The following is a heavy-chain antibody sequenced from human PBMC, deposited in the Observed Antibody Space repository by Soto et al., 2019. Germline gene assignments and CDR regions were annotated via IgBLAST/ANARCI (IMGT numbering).Heavy chain of an antibody. V-gene: IGHV3-11*01. CDR3: ASSREYSGYETPEGFDY. CDR1: GFTFSDYY. Sequence: QVKLVESGGGLVKPGGSLRLSCAASGFTFSDYYMSWIRQAPGKGLEWVSYISSSGSTIYYADSVKGRFTISRDNAKNSLYLQMNSLRAEDTAVYYCASSREYSGYETPEGFDYWGQGTLVTVSS. J-gene: IGHJ4*02. CDR2: ISSSGSTI. D-gene: IGHD5-12*01.